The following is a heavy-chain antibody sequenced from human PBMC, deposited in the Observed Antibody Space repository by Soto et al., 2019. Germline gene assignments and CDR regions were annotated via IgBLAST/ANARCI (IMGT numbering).Heavy chain of an antibody. Sequence: SETLSLTCTVSGGPISGDYWTWIRQPPGKGLEWIGYIYYSGSTYYNPSLKSRVTISVDTSKNQFSLKLSSVTAADTAVYYCARVFSDSSSFFDPWGQGTLVTVSS. D-gene: IGHD6-13*01. CDR1: GGPISGDY. CDR2: IYYSGST. CDR3: ARVFSDSSSFFDP. J-gene: IGHJ5*02. V-gene: IGHV4-59*12.